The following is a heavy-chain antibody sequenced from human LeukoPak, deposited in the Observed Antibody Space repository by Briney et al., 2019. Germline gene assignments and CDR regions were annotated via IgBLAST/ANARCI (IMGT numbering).Heavy chain of an antibody. CDR3: ARDPTEQLARYYFDY. J-gene: IGHJ4*02. V-gene: IGHV3-30*03. D-gene: IGHD6-6*01. Sequence: PGGSLRLSCAASGFTFSSYGMHWVRQAPGQGLEWVAVLSYDGSNNYYADSVKGRFTISRDNSKNTLYLQMNSLRAEDTAVYYCARDPTEQLARYYFDYWGQGTLVTVSS. CDR2: LSYDGSNN. CDR1: GFTFSSYG.